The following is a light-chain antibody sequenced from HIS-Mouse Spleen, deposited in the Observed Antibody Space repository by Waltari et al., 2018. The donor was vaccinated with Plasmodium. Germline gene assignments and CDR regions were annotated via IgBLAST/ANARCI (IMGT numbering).Light chain of an antibody. V-gene: IGKV1-5*03. J-gene: IGKJ2*01. CDR3: LQDYNYPYT. Sequence: DIQMTQSPSTLSASVGDRVTITCRASQSISSRLAWYQQKPGKAPKLLIYNASSLESGVPSRFSGSGSGTEFTLTISSLQPDDFATYYCLQDYNYPYTFGQGTKLEIK. CDR1: QSISSR. CDR2: NAS.